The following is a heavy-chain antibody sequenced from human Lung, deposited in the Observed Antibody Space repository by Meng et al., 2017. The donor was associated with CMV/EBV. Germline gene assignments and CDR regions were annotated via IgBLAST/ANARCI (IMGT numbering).Heavy chain of an antibody. CDR3: ARDFGIGMDV. CDR2: IGSCYDT. J-gene: IGHJ6*02. V-gene: IGHV3-13*01. D-gene: IGHD3-16*01. Sequence: GESLKISCAASGFTFSTYDMHWVRQATGKGLEWFSAIGSCYDTYYLGSVKGRFTISREDDRNTLYLKMNSLRVEDTAVYYCARDFGIGMDVWGQGTTVTVSS. CDR1: GFTFSTYD.